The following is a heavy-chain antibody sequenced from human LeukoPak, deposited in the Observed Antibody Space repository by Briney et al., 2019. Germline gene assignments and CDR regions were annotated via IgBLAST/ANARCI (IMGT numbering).Heavy chain of an antibody. CDR3: AKQAVAGTHWFDP. D-gene: IGHD6-19*01. V-gene: IGHV3-30*02. CDR2: IRSDGSNK. Sequence: GGSLRLSCAASGFTFSNYWMTWVRQAPGKGLEWVAFIRSDGSNKYYADSVKGRFTISRDNSKNTLNLQMNSLRAEDTAVYYCAKQAVAGTHWFDPWGQGTLVTVSS. CDR1: GFTFSNYW. J-gene: IGHJ5*02.